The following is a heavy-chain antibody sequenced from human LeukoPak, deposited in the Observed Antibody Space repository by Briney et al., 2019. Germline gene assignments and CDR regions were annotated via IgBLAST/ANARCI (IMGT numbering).Heavy chain of an antibody. J-gene: IGHJ4*02. D-gene: IGHD3-10*01. Sequence: PGGSLRLSCAASGFTFSSYGMSWVRQAPGKGLEWVSAISGSGGSTYYADSVKGRFTISRDNSKNALYLQMNSLRAEDTAVYYCAKVGRGSGSGSFVDYWGQGTLVTVSS. CDR3: AKVGRGSGSGSFVDY. CDR2: ISGSGGST. CDR1: GFTFSSYG. V-gene: IGHV3-23*01.